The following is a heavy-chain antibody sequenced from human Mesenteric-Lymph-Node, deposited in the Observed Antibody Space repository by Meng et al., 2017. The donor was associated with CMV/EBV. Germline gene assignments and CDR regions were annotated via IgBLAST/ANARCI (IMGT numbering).Heavy chain of an antibody. D-gene: IGHD3/OR15-3a*01. CDR2: IYRSGSA. CDR3: ARLDTWFDS. CDR1: GGSIRKNNV. V-gene: IGHV4-4*02. Sequence: SLTWTVSGGSIRKNNVGKWDRQSPGKGLEWIGEIYRSGSAGYNPSLKSRVTMSVDKSKNQFFLRLTSVTAADTAVYYCARLDTWFDSWGQGTLVTVSS. J-gene: IGHJ5*01.